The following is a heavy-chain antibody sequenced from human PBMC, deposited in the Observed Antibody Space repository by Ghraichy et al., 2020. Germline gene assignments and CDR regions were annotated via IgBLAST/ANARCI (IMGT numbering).Heavy chain of an antibody. CDR2: ISSSSSYI. V-gene: IGHV3-21*01. D-gene: IGHD5-24*01. CDR3: ARDPEMATITPLSFIDY. CDR1: GFTFSSYS. Sequence: GGSLRLSCAASGFTFSSYSMNWVRQAPGKGLEWVSSISSSSSYIYYADSVKGRFTISRDNAKNSLYLQMNSLRAEDTAVYYCARDPEMATITPLSFIDYWGQGTLVTVSS. J-gene: IGHJ4*02.